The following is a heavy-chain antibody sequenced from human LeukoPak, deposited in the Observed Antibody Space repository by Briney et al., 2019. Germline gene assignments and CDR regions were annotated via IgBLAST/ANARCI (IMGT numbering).Heavy chain of an antibody. CDR1: GYTFTGYY. CDR3: ARDSPPVIAAAGRNWFDP. D-gene: IGHD6-13*01. J-gene: IGHJ5*02. CDR2: INPNSGGT. Sequence: GASVKVSCKASGYTFTGYYMHWVRQAPGQGLEWMGRINPNSGGTNYAQKFQGRVTMTRDTSISTAYMELSRLRSDDTAVYYCARDSPPVIAAAGRNWFDPWGQGTLVTVSS. V-gene: IGHV1-2*06.